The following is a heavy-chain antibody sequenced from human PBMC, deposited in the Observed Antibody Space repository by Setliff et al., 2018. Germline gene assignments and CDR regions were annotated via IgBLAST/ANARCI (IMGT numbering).Heavy chain of an antibody. CDR1: GFSISSGYY. V-gene: IGHV4-38-2*01. CDR3: ARAHTWSLSNDNSGYPGWFDP. CDR2: IHHSGKA. Sequence: SETLSLTCAVSGFSISSGYYWGWIRQPPGKGLEWIVNIHHSGKAYYNPSLKSRVTMSVDTSKNHVSLKLSSVTAADTAVYYCARAHTWSLSNDNSGYPGWFDPWGQGTLVTVS. D-gene: IGHD3-22*01. J-gene: IGHJ5*02.